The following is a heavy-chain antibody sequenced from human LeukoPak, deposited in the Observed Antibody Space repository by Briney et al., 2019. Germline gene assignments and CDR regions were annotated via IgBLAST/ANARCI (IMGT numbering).Heavy chain of an antibody. D-gene: IGHD6-13*01. Sequence: GSLRLSCAASGFTFSSYAMSWVRQAPGKGPEWVSTISSSDSSTFYADSVKGRFTISRDSSKNTLYLQMNSLRAEDTAVYYCAKPYSNSWYSRYYFDYWGQGTLVTVSS. V-gene: IGHV3-23*01. CDR3: AKPYSNSWYSRYYFDY. CDR1: GFTFSSYA. J-gene: IGHJ4*02. CDR2: ISSSDSST.